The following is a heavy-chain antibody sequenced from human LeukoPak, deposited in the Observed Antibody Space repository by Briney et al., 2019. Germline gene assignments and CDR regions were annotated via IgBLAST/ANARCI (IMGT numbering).Heavy chain of an antibody. V-gene: IGHV5-51*01. D-gene: IGHD4-17*01. CDR3: ARQYGRPFDY. Sequence: GGSLRLSCKGSGYSFSDSWIGWVRQMPGKGLEWMGIIYPGDPDTRYSPSFQGQVTISADRSISTAYLQWSSLKATDTAMYYCARQYGRPFDYWGQGTLVTVSS. J-gene: IGHJ4*02. CDR2: IYPGDPDT. CDR1: GYSFSDSW.